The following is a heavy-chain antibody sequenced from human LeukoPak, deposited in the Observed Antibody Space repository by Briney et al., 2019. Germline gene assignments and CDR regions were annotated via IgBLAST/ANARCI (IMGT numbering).Heavy chain of an antibody. Sequence: SGGSLRLSCAASGFTFSSYAMHWVRQAPGKGLEWVAVISYDGSNKYYADSVKGRLTISRDNSKNTLYLQMNSLRAEDTAVYYCARGGAYCCSTSCYEFDYWGQGTLVTVSS. J-gene: IGHJ4*02. V-gene: IGHV3-30*04. CDR2: ISYDGSNK. CDR1: GFTFSSYA. CDR3: ARGGAYCCSTSCYEFDY. D-gene: IGHD2-2*01.